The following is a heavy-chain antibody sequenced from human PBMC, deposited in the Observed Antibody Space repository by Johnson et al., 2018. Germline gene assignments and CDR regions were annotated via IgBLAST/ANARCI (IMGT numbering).Heavy chain of an antibody. CDR3: ARDGIVGATPGAFDI. CDR1: GFTFSSYG. D-gene: IGHD1-26*01. Sequence: QVQLVQAGGGVVQPGRSLRLCCAASGFTFSSYGMHWVRQAPGKGLEWVAVIWYDGSNKYYADSVKGRFTISRDNSKNSLYLQMNSLRAEETAVYYCARDGIVGATPGAFDIWGQGTMVTVSS. CDR2: IWYDGSNK. V-gene: IGHV3-33*01. J-gene: IGHJ3*02.